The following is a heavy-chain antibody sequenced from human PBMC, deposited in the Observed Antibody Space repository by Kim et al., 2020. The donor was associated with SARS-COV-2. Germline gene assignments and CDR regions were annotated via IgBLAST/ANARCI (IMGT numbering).Heavy chain of an antibody. V-gene: IGHV3-64*01. J-gene: IGHJ6*01. CDR2: ISSDGGST. D-gene: IGHD3-3*01. CDR1: GFTFSSYS. Sequence: GGSLRLSCAASGFTFSSYSMHWVRQAPGKGLEYVSAISSDGGSTYYANSVKGRFTISRDNSKNTLYLQMGSLRTEDMAVYYCARDSAITIFGVVIINYYYGMEVWREGPRDSVSS. CDR3: ARDSAITIFGVVIINYYYGMEV.